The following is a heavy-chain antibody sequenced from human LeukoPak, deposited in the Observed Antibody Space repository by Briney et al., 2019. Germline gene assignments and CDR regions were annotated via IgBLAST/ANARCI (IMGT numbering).Heavy chain of an antibody. CDR1: GFTFSSYG. D-gene: IGHD2-2*01. J-gene: IGHJ3*02. CDR2: INPKRAET. Sequence: GGSLRLSCAASGFTFSSYGMHWVRQAPGQGLEWMGLINPKRAETSYAQKFQGRVTLTRDRATTTAYMDLARLRSDDTAVYYCARDRGVPGPGNAFDIWGQGTMVTVSS. V-gene: IGHV1-2*02. CDR3: ARDRGVPGPGNAFDI.